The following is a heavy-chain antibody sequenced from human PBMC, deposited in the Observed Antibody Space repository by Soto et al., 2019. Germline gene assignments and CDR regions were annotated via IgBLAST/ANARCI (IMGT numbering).Heavy chain of an antibody. CDR1: GGSISSGGYY. CDR2: IYYSGST. D-gene: IGHD3-3*01. Sequence: SETLSLTCTVSGGSISSGGYYWSWIRQHPGKGLEWIGYIYYSGSTYYNPSLKSRVTISVDTSKNQFSLKLSSVTAADTAVYYCARVYYDFWSGYYPNWFDPWGQGTLVTASS. V-gene: IGHV4-31*03. J-gene: IGHJ5*02. CDR3: ARVYYDFWSGYYPNWFDP.